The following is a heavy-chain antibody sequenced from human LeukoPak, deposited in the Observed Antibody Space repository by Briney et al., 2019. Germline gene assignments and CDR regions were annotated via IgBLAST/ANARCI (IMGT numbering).Heavy chain of an antibody. CDR3: AKGGKWDVTPFDY. J-gene: IGHJ4*02. CDR1: GFTFSGYW. CDR2: INSDGIST. Sequence: GGSLRLSCAASGFTFSGYWMHWVRHAPGKGLVWVSRINSDGISTYYADSVKGRFTISRDNSTNTLYLQVNSLRAEDTAVYYCAKGGKWDVTPFDYWGQGTLVTVSS. D-gene: IGHD1-26*01. V-gene: IGHV3-74*01.